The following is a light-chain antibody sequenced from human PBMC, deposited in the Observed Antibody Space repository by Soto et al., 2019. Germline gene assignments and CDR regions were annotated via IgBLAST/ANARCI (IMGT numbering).Light chain of an antibody. V-gene: IGKV3-11*01. CDR1: QSVRSY. CDR2: DAS. J-gene: IGKJ1*01. Sequence: EIVLTQSPATLSLSPGERATFSGRASQSVRSYVAWYQQKPGQTPRLLIYDASNRATGIPARFSGSGSGTEFTLTISSLQSEDFATYYCQQYNTFWTFGQGTKVDIK. CDR3: QQYNTFWT.